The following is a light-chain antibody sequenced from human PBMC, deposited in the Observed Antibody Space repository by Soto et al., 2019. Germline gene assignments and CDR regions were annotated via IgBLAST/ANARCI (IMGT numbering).Light chain of an antibody. CDR2: AAP. J-gene: IGKJ4*01. CDR3: LQDYNYPLT. Sequence: AIPMTQSPSSLSASVGDRVTITCRASQDIRSYLGWYQQEPGKAPKLLIYAAPSLQSGVPSRFSGSGSGTDFTLTINSLQPEDFATYYCLQDYNYPLTLGGGTKVEIK. V-gene: IGKV1-6*01. CDR1: QDIRSY.